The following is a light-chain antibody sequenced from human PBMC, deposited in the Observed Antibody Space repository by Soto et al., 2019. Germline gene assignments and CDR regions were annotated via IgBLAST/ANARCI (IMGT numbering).Light chain of an antibody. V-gene: IGKV3-20*01. CDR1: QTVSRDY. Sequence: EIVLTQSPGTLSLSPGERATLSFRASQTVSRDYLAWYQQKPGQAPRILIYGASSRAPGIPDRFSGSGSGTDFTLTVSGLEPEDFAVYYCQQYGSSPTFGGGTKVEIK. J-gene: IGKJ4*01. CDR2: GAS. CDR3: QQYGSSPT.